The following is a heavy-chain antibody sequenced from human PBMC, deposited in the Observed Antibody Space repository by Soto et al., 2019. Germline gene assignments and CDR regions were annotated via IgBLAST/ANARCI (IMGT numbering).Heavy chain of an antibody. D-gene: IGHD6-13*01. V-gene: IGHV1-8*01. CDR1: GYTFTSYD. CDR3: AREEIAADGTYWFDP. CDR2: MNPNSGNT. J-gene: IGHJ5*02. Sequence: QVQLVQSGAEVKKPGASVKVSCKASGYTFTSYDINWVRQATGQGLEWMGWMNPNSGNTGYAQKFQGTVTMTRNTSIRTAYMELSSLRSEDTAVYYCAREEIAADGTYWFDPWGQGTLVTVSS.